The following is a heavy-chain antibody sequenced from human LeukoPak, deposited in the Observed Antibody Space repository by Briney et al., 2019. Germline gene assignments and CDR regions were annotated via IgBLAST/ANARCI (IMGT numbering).Heavy chain of an antibody. D-gene: IGHD2-15*01. V-gene: IGHV3-21*01. CDR1: GFSFSSYN. CDR3: ARVLRYCSGGNCYSGGLGYMDV. J-gene: IGHJ6*03. Sequence: GGSLRLSCAASGFSFSSYNMNWVRQTPGKGLEWVSSITSSSTYTFYADSVKGRFTISRDNARNSLYLQMNSLRAEDTAVYYCARVLRYCSGGNCYSGGLGYMDVWGKGTTVTISS. CDR2: ITSSSTYT.